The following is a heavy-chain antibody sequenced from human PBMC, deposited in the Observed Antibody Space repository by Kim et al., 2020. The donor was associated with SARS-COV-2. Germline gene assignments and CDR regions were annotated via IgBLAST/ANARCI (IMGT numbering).Heavy chain of an antibody. J-gene: IGHJ6*02. CDR3: ARDKEGELPDYYYYGMDV. Sequence: GGSLRLSCAASGFTFSSYSMNWVRQAPGKGLEWVSSISSSSSYIYYADSVKGRFTISRDNAKNSLYLQMNSLRAEDTAVYYCARDKEGELPDYYYYGMDVWGQGTTVTVPS. D-gene: IGHD1-26*01. CDR2: ISSSSSYI. V-gene: IGHV3-21*01. CDR1: GFTFSSYS.